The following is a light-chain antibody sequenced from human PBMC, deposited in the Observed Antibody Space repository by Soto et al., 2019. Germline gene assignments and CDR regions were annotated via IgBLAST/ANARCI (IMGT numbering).Light chain of an antibody. CDR3: NSYTRSSRYV. V-gene: IGLV2-14*03. CDR2: DVS. CDR1: SSDVGAYNY. Sequence: QSALTQPASVSASLGQPITISCTGTSSDVGAYNYVYWYQQHPGKAPKLIIYDVSNRPSGIPNRFSGSKSGNTASLTISGLQAEDAAYYYCNSYTRSSRYVYGTGTK. J-gene: IGLJ1*01.